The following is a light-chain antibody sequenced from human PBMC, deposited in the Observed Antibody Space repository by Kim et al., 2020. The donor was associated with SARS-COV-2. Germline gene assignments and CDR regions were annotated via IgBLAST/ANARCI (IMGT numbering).Light chain of an antibody. Sequence: EIVMTQSPATLSVSPGERATLSCRASQSVSSNLAWYQQKPGQAPRLLIYGASTRATGMPARFSGSGSGTEFTLTISSLRSEDFVVYYCQQYNNWPYTFGQGTKLEI. V-gene: IGKV3-15*01. CDR3: QQYNNWPYT. CDR2: GAS. CDR1: QSVSSN. J-gene: IGKJ2*01.